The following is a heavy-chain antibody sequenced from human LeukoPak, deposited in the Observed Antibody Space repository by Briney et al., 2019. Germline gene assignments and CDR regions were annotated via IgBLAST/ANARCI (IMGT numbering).Heavy chain of an antibody. Sequence: PSQTLSLTCTLAAGSISSSCYYWGWILEPPGNGLEWFGSIYYSRSTHNNPSPKSPFTISLDTSKNQFSLKLSSVTAAHTAVYYCARTMRRDGYNLDPWGQGTLVTVSS. CDR3: ARTMRRDGYNLDP. V-gene: IGHV4-39*07. CDR2: IYYSRST. D-gene: IGHD5-24*01. J-gene: IGHJ5*02. CDR1: AGSISSSCYY.